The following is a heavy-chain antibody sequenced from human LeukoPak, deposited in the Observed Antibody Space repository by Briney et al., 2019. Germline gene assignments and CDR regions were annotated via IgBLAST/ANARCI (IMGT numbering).Heavy chain of an antibody. Sequence: PSETLSLTCTVSGGSISSYYWSWLRQPPGKGLEWIGYIYTSGSTNYNPSLKSRVTISVDTSKNQFSLKLSSVTAADTAVYYCASRGYSYGGYFDYWGQGTLVTVSS. CDR1: GGSISSYY. CDR3: ASRGYSYGGYFDY. V-gene: IGHV4-4*09. D-gene: IGHD5-18*01. J-gene: IGHJ4*02. CDR2: IYTSGST.